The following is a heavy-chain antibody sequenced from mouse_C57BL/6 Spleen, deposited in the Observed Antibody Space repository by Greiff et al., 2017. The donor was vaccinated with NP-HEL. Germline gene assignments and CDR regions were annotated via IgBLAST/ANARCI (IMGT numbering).Heavy chain of an antibody. Sequence: QVQLQQPGAELVMPGASVKLSCKASGYTFTSYWMHWVKQRPGQGLEWIGEIDPSDSYTNYNQKFKGKSTLTVDKSSSTAYMQLSSLTSEDSAVYYGARWGYYGSSRGWFAYWGQGTLVTVSA. J-gene: IGHJ3*01. V-gene: IGHV1-69*01. CDR2: IDPSDSYT. CDR1: GYTFTSYW. D-gene: IGHD1-1*01. CDR3: ARWGYYGSSRGWFAY.